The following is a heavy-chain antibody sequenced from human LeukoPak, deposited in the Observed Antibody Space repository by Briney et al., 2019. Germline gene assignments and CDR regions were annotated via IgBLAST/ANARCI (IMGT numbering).Heavy chain of an antibody. CDR2: ISRNGGST. J-gene: IGHJ4*02. D-gene: IGHD3-16*01. V-gene: IGHV3-64D*09. CDR1: GFPFSSFA. CDR3: ARDVTLGNFDY. Sequence: PGGSLRLSCSASGFPFSSFAMHWVRQAPGKGLEYVAAISRNGGSTYYADSVKGRFTISRDNSKSTLYLQMSSLRAEDTAVYYCARDVTLGNFDYWGQGILVIVSS.